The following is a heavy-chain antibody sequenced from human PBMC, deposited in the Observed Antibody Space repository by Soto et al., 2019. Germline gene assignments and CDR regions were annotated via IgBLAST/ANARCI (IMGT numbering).Heavy chain of an antibody. V-gene: IGHV3-48*01. CDR3: LNGDYY. Sequence: EEQLVESGGGLVQPGGSLRLSCAASGLSFRTHYMNWVRQTQGKGLEWVSSINRDSTVIKYADSVKGRFTISRDNARNSLSLQMNSLRAEDTAVYYCLNGDYYVGPGTLVTVSS. D-gene: IGHD3-16*01. CDR1: GLSFRTHY. J-gene: IGHJ4*02. CDR2: INRDSTVI.